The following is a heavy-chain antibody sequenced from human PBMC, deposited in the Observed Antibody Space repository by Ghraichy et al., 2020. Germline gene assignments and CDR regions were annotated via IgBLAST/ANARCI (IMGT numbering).Heavy chain of an antibody. D-gene: IGHD6-6*01. J-gene: IGHJ3*01. CDR3: ARGSSRRVEDAFDF. CDR1: GGSISSSNW. V-gene: IGHV4-4*02. CDR2: IYHSGST. Sequence: SETLSLTCAVSGGSISSSNWWSWVRQPPGKGLEWIGEIYHSGSTNYNPSLKSRVTISVDKSKNQFSLKLSSVTAADTAVYYCARGSSRRVEDAFDFWGQGTMVTVSS.